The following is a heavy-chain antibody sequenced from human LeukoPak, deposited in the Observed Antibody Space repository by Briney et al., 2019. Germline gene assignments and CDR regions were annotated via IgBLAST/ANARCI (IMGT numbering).Heavy chain of an antibody. CDR2: ISGSDGGT. Sequence: GGSLRLSCAASGFTFSTYAMSWVRQAPGKGLEWVSSISGSDGGTYYADSVKGRFTISRDNSKNTLYLEMNSLRAEDTAVYYCARDLKDGYPDYWGQGTLVTVSS. V-gene: IGHV3-23*01. CDR3: ARDLKDGYPDY. J-gene: IGHJ4*02. D-gene: IGHD5-24*01. CDR1: GFTFSTYA.